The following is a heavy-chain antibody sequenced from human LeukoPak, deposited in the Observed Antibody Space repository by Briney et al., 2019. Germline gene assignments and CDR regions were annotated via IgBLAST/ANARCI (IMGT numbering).Heavy chain of an antibody. D-gene: IGHD5-12*01. Sequence: GGSLRLSCAAYGFSLSGYWMSLVRQAPGKGLECVARLHADGNEKYFVHSVKGRFTVSRDNAKNSLYLQMNSLRVEDTAVYYCARGGYSFDYLGQGTLVTVSS. CDR2: LHADGNEK. CDR3: ARGGYSFDY. J-gene: IGHJ4*02. V-gene: IGHV3-7*01. CDR1: GFSLSGYW.